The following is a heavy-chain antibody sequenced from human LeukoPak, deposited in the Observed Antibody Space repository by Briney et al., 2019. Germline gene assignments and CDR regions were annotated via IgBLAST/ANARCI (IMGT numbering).Heavy chain of an antibody. V-gene: IGHV4-38-2*01. Sequence: SETLSLTCAVSGYSISGGYYWGWIRQPPGKGLEWIGYIYHSGNTYYNPSLKSRVTMSVDTSKNQFSLKLSSVTAADTAVYYCARRPYYYYYTDVWGKGTTATVSS. J-gene: IGHJ6*03. CDR1: GYSISGGYY. CDR3: ARRPYYYYYTDV. CDR2: IYHSGNT.